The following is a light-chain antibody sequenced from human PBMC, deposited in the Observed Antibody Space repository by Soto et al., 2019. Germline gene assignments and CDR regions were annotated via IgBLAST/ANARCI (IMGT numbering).Light chain of an antibody. Sequence: DIQMTQSPSTLSPSAGDTATISCRASEGIGSYLAWYQQKPGQAPKILINKASTIESGVPARFVGSGSRTEFTLTISSLQSEDFAIYFCQQYNTYPLTFGGGTKVEIK. J-gene: IGKJ4*01. CDR2: KAS. V-gene: IGKV1-5*03. CDR1: EGIGSY. CDR3: QQYNTYPLT.